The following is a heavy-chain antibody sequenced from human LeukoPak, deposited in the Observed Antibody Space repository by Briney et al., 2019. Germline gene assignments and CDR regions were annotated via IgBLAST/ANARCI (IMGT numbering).Heavy chain of an antibody. V-gene: IGHV3-74*03. D-gene: IGHD6-19*01. Sequence: GGSLRLSCAASGFTFSSYWMHWVRQAPGKGLVWVSRINSDGSSTAYADSVKGRFTISRDNTKNTLYLQMNSLRAEDTAVYYCARGTGHSSGWYGGSYYYPYGMDVWGQGTTVTVSS. CDR2: INSDGSST. J-gene: IGHJ6*02. CDR3: ARGTGHSSGWYGGSYYYPYGMDV. CDR1: GFTFSSYW.